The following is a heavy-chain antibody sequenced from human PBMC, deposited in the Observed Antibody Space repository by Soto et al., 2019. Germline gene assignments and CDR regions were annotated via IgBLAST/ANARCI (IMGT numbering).Heavy chain of an antibody. CDR3: ASLLLGYCSSTSCYAGSPFDI. CDR2: ISGSGGST. D-gene: IGHD2-2*01. Sequence: EVQLLESGGGLVQPGGSLRLSCAASGFTFSSYAMSWVRQAPGKGLEWVSAISGSGGSTYYADSVKGRFTISRDNSKNTLYLQMNSLRAEHTAVYYCASLLLGYCSSTSCYAGSPFDIWGQGTMVTVSS. V-gene: IGHV3-23*01. CDR1: GFTFSSYA. J-gene: IGHJ3*02.